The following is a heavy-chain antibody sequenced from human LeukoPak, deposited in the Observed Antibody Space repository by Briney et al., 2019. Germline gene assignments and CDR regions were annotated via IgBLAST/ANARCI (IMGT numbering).Heavy chain of an antibody. CDR2: IGRSGDST. D-gene: IGHD3-22*01. J-gene: IGHJ4*02. CDR3: ARAYYDSGGYYYDY. CDR1: GFTFSSYP. V-gene: IGHV3-64*01. Sequence: GGSLRLSCAASGFTFSSYPMHWVRQAPGKGLEYVSAIGRSGDSTYYANSVKGRFTISRDNSKNTLYLQMGSLRAEDMAVYYCARAYYDSGGYYYDYWGQGTLVTVSS.